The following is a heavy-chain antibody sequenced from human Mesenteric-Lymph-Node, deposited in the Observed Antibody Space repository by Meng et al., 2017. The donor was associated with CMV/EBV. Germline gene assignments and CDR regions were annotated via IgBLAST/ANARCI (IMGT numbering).Heavy chain of an antibody. Sequence: GGSLRLSCAASGFTFSNFAMNWVRQAPGKGLEWVSAISGSGGSTYYADSVKGRFTISRDNSKNTLYLQMNSLRAEDTAVYYCAKDPSHAYYYYGMDVWGQGTTVTVSS. V-gene: IGHV3-23*01. D-gene: IGHD2-2*01. CDR1: GFTFSNFA. J-gene: IGHJ6*02. CDR3: AKDPSHAYYYYGMDV. CDR2: ISGSGGST.